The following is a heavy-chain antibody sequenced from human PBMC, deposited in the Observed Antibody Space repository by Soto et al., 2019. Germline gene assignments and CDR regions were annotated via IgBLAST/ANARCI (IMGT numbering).Heavy chain of an antibody. CDR1: GYTFTSYY. V-gene: IGHV1-46*01. CDR2: TNPSGGST. J-gene: IGHJ4*02. CDR3: ARDHNDSSGYYSDYFDY. Sequence: ASVKVSCKASGYTFTSYYMHWVRQAPGQGLEWMGITNPSGGSTSYAQKFQGRVTMTRDTSTSTVYMELSSLRSEDTAVYYCARDHNDSSGYYSDYFDYWGQGTLVTVSS. D-gene: IGHD3-22*01.